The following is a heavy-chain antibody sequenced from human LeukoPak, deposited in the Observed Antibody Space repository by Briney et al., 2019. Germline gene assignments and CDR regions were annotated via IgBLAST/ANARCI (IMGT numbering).Heavy chain of an antibody. CDR2: ISSSGSTI. V-gene: IGHV3-11*01. J-gene: IGHJ4*02. CDR1: GFTFSDYY. CDR3: ARELSGWYRDWDDY. Sequence: GGSLRLSCAASGFTFSDYYMSWIRQAPGKGLEWVSYISSSGSTIYYADSVKGRFTISRDNAKNSLDMQMKSLRAEDTAVYYCARELSGWYRDWDDYWGQGTLVTVSS. D-gene: IGHD6-19*01.